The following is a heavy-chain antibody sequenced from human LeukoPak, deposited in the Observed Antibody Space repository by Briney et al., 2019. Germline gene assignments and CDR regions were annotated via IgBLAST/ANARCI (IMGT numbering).Heavy chain of an antibody. D-gene: IGHD2-15*01. CDR1: GFTFSSYA. J-gene: IGHJ4*02. Sequence: GRSLRLSCAASGFTFSSYAMHWVRQAPGKGLEWVAVISYDGSNKYYADSVKGRFTISRDNSKNTLYLQMNSLRAEDTAVYYCARGCSSCPVDYWGQGTLVTVSS. V-gene: IGHV3-30*04. CDR3: ARGCSSCPVDY. CDR2: ISYDGSNK.